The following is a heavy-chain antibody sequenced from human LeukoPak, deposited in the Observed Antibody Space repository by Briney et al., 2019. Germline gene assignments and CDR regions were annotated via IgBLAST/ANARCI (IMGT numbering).Heavy chain of an antibody. CDR2: IKQDGSEK. J-gene: IGHJ4*02. V-gene: IGHV3-7*01. Sequence: AGGSLRLSCAASGFTFSSYWMSWVRQAPGKGLEWVANIKQDGSEKYYVDSVKGRFTISRDNAKNSLYLQMNSLRAEDTAVYYCARDGRIAAAGTGYWGQGTLVTVSS. D-gene: IGHD6-13*01. CDR1: GFTFSSYW. CDR3: ARDGRIAAAGTGY.